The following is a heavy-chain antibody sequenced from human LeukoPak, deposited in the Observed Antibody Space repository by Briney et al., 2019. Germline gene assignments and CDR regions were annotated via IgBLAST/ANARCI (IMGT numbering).Heavy chain of an antibody. CDR3: VRGGANAAS. CDR1: GFTFTSYW. CDR2: IKQDGSET. J-gene: IGHJ5*02. V-gene: IGHV3-7*04. D-gene: IGHD2-8*01. Sequence: PGGSLRLSCAASGFTFTSYWMSWIRQAPGRGLEWVANIKQDGSETNYVDSVRGRFTISRDNTKNSLSLQMNSLRAGETAVYFCVRGGANAASWGQGTLVSVSS.